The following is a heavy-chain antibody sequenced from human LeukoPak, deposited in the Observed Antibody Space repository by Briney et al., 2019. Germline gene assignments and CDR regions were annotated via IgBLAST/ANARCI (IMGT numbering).Heavy chain of an antibody. J-gene: IGHJ2*01. CDR3: ARVGGSGYYHYWYFDL. CDR2: IYYSGST. CDR1: GGSLSSYY. D-gene: IGHD3-22*01. V-gene: IGHV4-59*01. Sequence: KPSETLSLTCTVSGGSLSSYYWTWIRQPPGKGLEWIGYIYYSGSTNYNPSLKSRVTISVDTSKNQFSLKLSSVTAADTAVYYCARVGGSGYYHYWYFDLWGRGTLVTVSS.